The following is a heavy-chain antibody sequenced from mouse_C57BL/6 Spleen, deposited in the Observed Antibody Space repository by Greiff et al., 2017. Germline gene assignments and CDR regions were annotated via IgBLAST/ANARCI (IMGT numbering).Heavy chain of an antibody. D-gene: IGHD2-9*01. CDR1: GFNIKDDY. Sequence: EVKVVESGAELVRPGASVKLSCTASGFNIKDDYMHWVKQRPEQGLAWIGWIDPENGDTEYASKFQGKATITADTSSNTAYLQLSSLTSEDTAVYYCTAYYGYEGFAYWGQGTLVTVSA. CDR2: IDPENGDT. J-gene: IGHJ3*01. V-gene: IGHV14-4*01. CDR3: TAYYGYEGFAY.